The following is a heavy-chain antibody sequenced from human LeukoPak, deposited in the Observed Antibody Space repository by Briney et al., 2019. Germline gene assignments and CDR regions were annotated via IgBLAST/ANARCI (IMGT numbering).Heavy chain of an antibody. D-gene: IGHD3-3*01. Sequence: PSETLSLTCTVSGGSISSGGYYWSWIRQHPGKGLEWIGDIYYSGSTYYNPSLKSRVTISVDTSKNQFSLKLSSVAAADTAVYYCAREWLLFRGFDPWGQGTLVTVSS. V-gene: IGHV4-31*03. CDR1: GGSISSGGYY. J-gene: IGHJ5*02. CDR2: IYYSGST. CDR3: AREWLLFRGFDP.